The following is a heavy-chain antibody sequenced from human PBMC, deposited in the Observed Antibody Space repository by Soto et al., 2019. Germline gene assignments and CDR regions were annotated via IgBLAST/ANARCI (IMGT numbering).Heavy chain of an antibody. CDR1: GASISSGYYY. Sequence: QVQLQESGPGLVKPSQTLSLTCSVSGASISSGYYYWSWNRQLPGKGLEWIGYIDHTGSTYYNPSLRSRITISQDTSENQFSLKLSSVTAADTAVYYCARDCWVRYYDYGMDVWGQGTTVTVSS. D-gene: IGHD2-21*01. CDR2: IDHTGST. CDR3: ARDCWVRYYDYGMDV. J-gene: IGHJ6*02. V-gene: IGHV4-31*03.